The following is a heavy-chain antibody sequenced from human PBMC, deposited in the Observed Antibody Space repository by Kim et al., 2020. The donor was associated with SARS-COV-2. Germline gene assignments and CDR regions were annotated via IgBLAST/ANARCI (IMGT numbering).Heavy chain of an antibody. D-gene: IGHD3-3*01. CDR3: WTFPQAHKTMNV. CDR2: FNPKTVGT. Sequence: ASVKVSCKASGYTFIDYFMHWVRQAPGQGLEWLGWFNPKTVGTNIAKNFKGRLTMTRNTSTSKAYRGLTSLKSETPPVFYFWTFPQAHKTMNVGGQGPTV. V-gene: IGHV1-2*02. CDR1: GYTFIDYF. J-gene: IGHJ6*02.